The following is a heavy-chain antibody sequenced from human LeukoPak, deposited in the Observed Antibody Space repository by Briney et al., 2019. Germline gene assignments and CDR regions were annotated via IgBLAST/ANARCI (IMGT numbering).Heavy chain of an antibody. CDR2: IYPGDSDT. V-gene: IGHV5-51*01. J-gene: IGHJ3*02. Sequence: GESLKISCKGSGYSFTSYWIGWVRQMPGKGLEWMGIIYPGDSDTRYSPSFQGQVTISADKSISTAYLQWSSLTASDTAMYYCARVGYYDSSGYYYHDAFDIWGQGTMVTVSS. CDR3: ARVGYYDSSGYYYHDAFDI. D-gene: IGHD3-22*01. CDR1: GYSFTSYW.